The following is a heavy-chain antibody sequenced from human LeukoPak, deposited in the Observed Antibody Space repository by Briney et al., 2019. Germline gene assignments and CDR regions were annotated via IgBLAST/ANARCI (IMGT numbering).Heavy chain of an antibody. CDR3: ATGSTTMGPY. CDR1: GFTFSSYA. Sequence: GGSLRLSCAASGFTFSSYAMTWVRQAPGKGLEWVSVISGSGGGTYYAGSVKGRFTISRDNSKNTLFLQMNSLRADATAVYYCATGSTTMGPYWGQGTLVTVSS. J-gene: IGHJ4*02. D-gene: IGHD5-18*01. CDR2: ISGSGGGT. V-gene: IGHV3-23*01.